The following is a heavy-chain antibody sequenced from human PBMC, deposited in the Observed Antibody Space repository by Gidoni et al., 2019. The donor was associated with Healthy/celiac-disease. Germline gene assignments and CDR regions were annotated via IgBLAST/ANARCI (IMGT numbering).Heavy chain of an antibody. CDR2: INPNSGGT. CDR1: GYTCTGYY. Sequence: HVQLVQSGAEVKKPGASDKVSCKASGYTCTGYYMTWVRQAPGQGLEWMGWINPNSGGTNYAQKFQGRVTMTRDTSISTAYMELSRLRSDDTAVYYCASVLRFLEWLPGAWAWFDPWGQGTLVTVSS. D-gene: IGHD3-3*01. V-gene: IGHV1-2*02. CDR3: ASVLRFLEWLPGAWAWFDP. J-gene: IGHJ5*02.